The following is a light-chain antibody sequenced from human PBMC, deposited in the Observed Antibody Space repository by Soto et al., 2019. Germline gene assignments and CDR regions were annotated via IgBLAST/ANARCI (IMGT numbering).Light chain of an antibody. V-gene: IGKV1-6*01. CDR1: QRIRNY. J-gene: IGKJ1*01. Sequence: QMTQSPSSLSACVGDRVTITCRASQRIRNYLGWYQQKPGKAPKLLIYAASSLQSGVPSRFSGNGSGTYFTLTISSLQPEDFATYYCLQDYNYPVTFGQGTKVDIK. CDR3: LQDYNYPVT. CDR2: AAS.